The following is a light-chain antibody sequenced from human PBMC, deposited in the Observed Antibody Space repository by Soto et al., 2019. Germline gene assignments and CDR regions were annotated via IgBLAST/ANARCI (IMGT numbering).Light chain of an antibody. CDR2: DAS. V-gene: IGKV1-5*01. CDR1: QNINNW. CDR3: QQYDTYST. Sequence: DIQMTQSPSTLSASIGDRVTITCRASQNINNWIAWYQQKPGKAPKFLIYDASTLESGVPSRFSGSGFGTEFSLTISSLQPDDFGTYYCQQYDTYSTFGGGTKVDI. J-gene: IGKJ4*01.